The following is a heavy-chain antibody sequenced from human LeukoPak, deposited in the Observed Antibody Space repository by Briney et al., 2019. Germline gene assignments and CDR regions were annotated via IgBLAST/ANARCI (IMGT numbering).Heavy chain of an antibody. Sequence: SQTLSLTCTVSGGSISSGGYYWSWIRQHPEKGLEWIGFVYYTGGTYYSPSLKSRVSISVDTSKNQFSLNLSSGTAADTAVYYCARGDYGFLGYWGQGSLVTVSS. CDR1: GGSISSGGYY. D-gene: IGHD4-17*01. CDR3: ARGDYGFLGY. V-gene: IGHV4-31*03. CDR2: VYYTGGT. J-gene: IGHJ4*02.